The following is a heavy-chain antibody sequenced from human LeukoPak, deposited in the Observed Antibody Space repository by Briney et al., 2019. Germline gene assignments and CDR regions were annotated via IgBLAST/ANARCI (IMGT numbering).Heavy chain of an antibody. CDR2: IKQDGSEK. D-gene: IGHD2/OR15-2a*01. V-gene: IGHV3-7*01. CDR1: GFTFSTYW. CDR3: ERDRLWLNY. Sequence: PGGSLRLSCAASGFTFSTYWMSWVRQAPGKGLAWVASIKQDGSEKYYVDSVKGRFTISRDGAKNSLYLQMDSLRAEDTAVYYCERDRLWLNYWGQGTLVTVSS. J-gene: IGHJ4*02.